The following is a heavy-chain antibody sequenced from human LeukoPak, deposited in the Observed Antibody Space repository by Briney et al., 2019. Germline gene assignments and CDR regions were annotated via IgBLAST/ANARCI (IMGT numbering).Heavy chain of an antibody. CDR1: GYSFTSYA. CDR3: ARAPTYYSNHDASWFDP. V-gene: IGHV7-4-1*02. D-gene: IGHD4-11*01. Sequence: GASVKVSCKASGYSFTSYAMNWVRQAPGQGLEWMGCINTNTGNPTYAQGFTGRFVFSLDTSVSTAYLQISSLKAEDTAVYYCARAPTYYSNHDASWFDPWGQGTLVTVSS. CDR2: INTNTGNP. J-gene: IGHJ5*02.